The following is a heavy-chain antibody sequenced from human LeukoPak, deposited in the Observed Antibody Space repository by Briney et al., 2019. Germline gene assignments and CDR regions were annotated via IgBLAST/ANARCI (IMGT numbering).Heavy chain of an antibody. CDR1: AFTFSDYG. J-gene: IGHJ4*02. CDR2: IRYDGSNK. CDR3: ASDDGSGISGDY. D-gene: IGHD3-10*01. Sequence: PGGSLRLSCAASAFTFSDYGMHWVRQAPGKGLEWVAFIRYDGSNKYYADSVKGRFAISRDNSKNTLYLQMNSLRAEDTAVYYCASDDGSGISGDYWGQGTLVTVSS. V-gene: IGHV3-30*02.